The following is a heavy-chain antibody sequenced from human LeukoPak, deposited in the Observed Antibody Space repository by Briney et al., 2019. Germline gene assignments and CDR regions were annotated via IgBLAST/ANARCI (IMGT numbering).Heavy chain of an antibody. D-gene: IGHD6-13*01. J-gene: IGHJ6*02. CDR3: ARVSAAGMEFHYGMDV. Sequence: SETLSLTCTVSGGPIRSYYWSWMRQPPGKGLEWIGNIHYSESTNFNPSLKSRVAIAVDTSKNQFSLSMRSVTAADTPVYYCARVSAAGMEFHYGMDVWGQGTTVFVSS. CDR2: IHYSEST. V-gene: IGHV4-59*01. CDR1: GGPIRSYY.